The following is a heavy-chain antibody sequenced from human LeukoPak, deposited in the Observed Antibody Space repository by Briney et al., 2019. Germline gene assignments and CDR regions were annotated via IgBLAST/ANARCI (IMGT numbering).Heavy chain of an antibody. D-gene: IGHD2-2*01. J-gene: IGHJ5*02. CDR2: IYTSGST. Sequence: SQTLSLTCTVSADSISRGSYYWTWIRQPAGKGLEWIGRIYTSGSTNYNPSLKSRVTISVDTSKNQFSLKLSSVTAADTAVYYCARAPSMPRFDPWGQGTLVTVSS. CDR1: ADSISRGSYY. CDR3: ARAPSMPRFDP. V-gene: IGHV4-61*02.